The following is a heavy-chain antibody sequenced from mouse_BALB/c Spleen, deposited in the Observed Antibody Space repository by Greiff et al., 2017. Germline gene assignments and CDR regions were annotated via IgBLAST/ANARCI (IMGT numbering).Heavy chain of an antibody. CDR1: GFTFSSYA. V-gene: IGHV5-6-5*01. CDR3: ANRYDGYFDY. J-gene: IGHJ2*01. CDR2: ISSGGST. Sequence: EVKVVESGGGLVKPGGSLKLSCAASGFTFSSYAMSWVRQTPEKRLEWVASISSGGSTYYPDSVKGRFTISRDNARNILYLQMSSLRSEDTAMYYCANRYDGYFDYWGQGTTLTVSS. D-gene: IGHD2-14*01.